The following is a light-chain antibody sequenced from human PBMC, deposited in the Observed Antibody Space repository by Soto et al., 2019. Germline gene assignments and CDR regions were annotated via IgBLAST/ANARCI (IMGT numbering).Light chain of an antibody. CDR2: KAS. Sequence: DIQMTQSPSTLSASVGDRVIITCRASQNISSWLAWHQQKPGRAPKVLIYKASTLESGVPSRYSGSGFGTEFTLTISSLQPDDSATYYCLQYDSYPLTFGGGTNVEIK. V-gene: IGKV1-5*03. CDR1: QNISSW. J-gene: IGKJ4*01. CDR3: LQYDSYPLT.